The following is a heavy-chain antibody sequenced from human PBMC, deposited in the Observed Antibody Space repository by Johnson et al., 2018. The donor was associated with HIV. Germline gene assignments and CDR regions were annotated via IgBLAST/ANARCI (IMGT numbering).Heavy chain of an antibody. Sequence: VLLVESGGGLVQPGGSLRLSCAASGFTFSIYWMTWVRQAPRKGLEWVANIKQDGSEKYYVDSVKGRFTISRDNAKTSLYLQMNSLRAEDTAVYYCAREALDAFDIWGQGTMVTVSS. CDR2: IKQDGSEK. CDR1: GFTFSIYW. V-gene: IGHV3-7*01. J-gene: IGHJ3*02. CDR3: AREALDAFDI.